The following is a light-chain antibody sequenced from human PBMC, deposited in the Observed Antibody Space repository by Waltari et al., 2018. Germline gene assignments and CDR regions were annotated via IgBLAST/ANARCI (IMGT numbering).Light chain of an antibody. CDR3: QTWGTGILV. Sequence: QLVLTQPPSASASLGSSVKLTSTLSSGHSSNAIAWHQQQPEKGPRYLMKVNSDGSHNKGDGIPDRFSGSSSGAERYLTISRLRSEDEADYYCQTWGTGILVFGTGTKVTVL. V-gene: IGLV4-69*01. J-gene: IGLJ1*01. CDR2: VNSDGSH. CDR1: SGHSSNA.